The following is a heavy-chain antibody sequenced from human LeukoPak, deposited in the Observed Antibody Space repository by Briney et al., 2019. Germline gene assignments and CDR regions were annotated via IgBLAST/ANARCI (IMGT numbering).Heavy chain of an antibody. J-gene: IGHJ4*02. CDR2: IKQDGSEK. CDR1: GFTFSSYW. Sequence: GGSLRLSCAASGFTFSSYWMSWVRQAPGKGLEWVANIKQDGSEKYYVDSVKGRFTISRDNAKNSLYLQMNSLRAEDTAVYYCARDQKYCSSTSCAMYDYWGQGTLVTVSS. CDR3: ARDQKYCSSTSCAMYDY. V-gene: IGHV3-7*01. D-gene: IGHD2-2*01.